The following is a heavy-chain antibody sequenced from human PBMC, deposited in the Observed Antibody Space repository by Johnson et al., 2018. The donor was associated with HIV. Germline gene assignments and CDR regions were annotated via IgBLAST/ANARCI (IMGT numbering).Heavy chain of an antibody. V-gene: IGHV3-30*03. CDR1: EFTFSSYG. Sequence: QMQLVESGGGVVQPGRSLRLSCAASEFTFSSYGMHWVRQAPGKGLEWVAVISYDGSNKYYADSVKGRFTISRDNSKNTLYLQMNSLRAEDTAVYYCASSRRGQQLVPLAFDIWGQGTMVTVSS. CDR2: ISYDGSNK. D-gene: IGHD6-13*01. CDR3: ASSRRGQQLVPLAFDI. J-gene: IGHJ3*02.